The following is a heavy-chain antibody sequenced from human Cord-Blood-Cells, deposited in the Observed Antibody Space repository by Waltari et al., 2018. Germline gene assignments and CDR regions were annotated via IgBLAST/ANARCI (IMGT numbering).Heavy chain of an antibody. CDR2: INHSGST. Sequence: QVQLQQWGAGLLKPSETLSLTCAVYGGSFSGYYWSWIRQPPGKGLEWIGEINHSGSTKHNPSRKSRVTISVEPSTNQFSLKLSSVTAADTAVYYCATRHGYSSSWYYFQHWGQGTLVTVSS. D-gene: IGHD6-13*01. V-gene: IGHV4-34*01. CDR1: GGSFSGYY. CDR3: ATRHGYSSSWYYFQH. J-gene: IGHJ1*01.